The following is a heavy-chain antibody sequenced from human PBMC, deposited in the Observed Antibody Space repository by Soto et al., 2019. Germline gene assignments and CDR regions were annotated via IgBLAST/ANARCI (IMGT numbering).Heavy chain of an antibody. CDR2: IWYDGSNK. Sequence: VQLVESGGGVVQPGRSLRLSCAASGFTFSSYGMHWVRQAPGKGLEWVAVIWYDGSNKYYADSVKCRFTISSDNSKNTLYLQMNSLRAEDTAVYYCARGGEGIFGVVTPLGDYWGQGTLVTVSS. CDR3: ARGGEGIFGVVTPLGDY. V-gene: IGHV3-33*01. D-gene: IGHD3-3*01. CDR1: GFTFSSYG. J-gene: IGHJ4*02.